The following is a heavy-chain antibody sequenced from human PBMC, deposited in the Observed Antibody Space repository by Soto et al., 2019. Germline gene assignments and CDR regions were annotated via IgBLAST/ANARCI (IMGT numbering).Heavy chain of an antibody. CDR1: GGTFSSYT. J-gene: IGHJ4*02. CDR3: ARVEWHLGSRIDY. D-gene: IGHD3-3*01. CDR2: IIPILGIA. Sequence: QVQLVQSGAEVKKPGSSVKVSCKASGGTFSSYTISWVRQAPGQGLEWMGRIIPILGIANYAQKFQGRVTITADKSTSTAYMELSSLSSEDTAVYYCARVEWHLGSRIDYWGQGTLVTVSS. V-gene: IGHV1-69*02.